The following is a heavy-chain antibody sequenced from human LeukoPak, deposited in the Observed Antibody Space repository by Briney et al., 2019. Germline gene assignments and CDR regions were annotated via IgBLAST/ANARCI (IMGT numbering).Heavy chain of an antibody. J-gene: IGHJ5*02. CDR1: GDSVSSKSAA. Sequence: SQTLSLTCAISGDSVSSKSAAWNWMRRSPSRGLEWLGRTYYRSKWYNDYAVSVKSRININPDTSKNQFSLQLNSVTPEDTAVYYCAREDEVGTTWSWLDPWGQGTPVTVSS. CDR3: AREDEVGTTWSWLDP. CDR2: TYYRSKWYN. V-gene: IGHV6-1*01. D-gene: IGHD1-26*01.